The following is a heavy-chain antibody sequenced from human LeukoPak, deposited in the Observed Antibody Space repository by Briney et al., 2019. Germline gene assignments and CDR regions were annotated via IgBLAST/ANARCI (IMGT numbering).Heavy chain of an antibody. D-gene: IGHD4-17*01. CDR1: GYSFTSYW. V-gene: IGHV5-51*01. CDR3: ARHRGDYYYYYGMDV. CDR2: IYPGDSDT. Sequence: GESLKISCKGSGYSFTSYWIGWVRQMPGKGLEWMGIIYPGDSDTRYSPSFQGQVTISADKSIGTAYLQWSSLKASDTAMYYCARHRGDYYYYYGMDVWGQGTTVTVSS. J-gene: IGHJ6*02.